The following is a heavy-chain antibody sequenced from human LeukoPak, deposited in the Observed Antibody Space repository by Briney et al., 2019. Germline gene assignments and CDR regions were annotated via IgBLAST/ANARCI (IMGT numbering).Heavy chain of an antibody. Sequence: GGSLRLSCAAYGFIFTSYIMNWVRQAPGKGLEWVSSISPSSDYRYYTDSVKGRFTISRDNAKNSLYLQMNSLRAGDTAVYYWSRGGTDDPFNYWGQGTLVTVSS. V-gene: IGHV3-21*01. CDR2: ISPSSDYR. CDR1: GFIFTSYI. J-gene: IGHJ4*02. CDR3: SRGGTDDPFNY. D-gene: IGHD1-1*01.